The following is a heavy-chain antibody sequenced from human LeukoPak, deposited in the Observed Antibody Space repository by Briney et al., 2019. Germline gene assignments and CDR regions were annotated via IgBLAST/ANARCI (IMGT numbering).Heavy chain of an antibody. CDR3: AKQDYYDSSDTIDY. CDR2: IRYDGSNK. Sequence: GGSLRLSCVASGFTFSSYNMNWVRQAPGKGLEWVAFIRYDGSNKYYADSVKGRFTISRDNSKNTLYLQMNSLRAEDTAVYYCAKQDYYDSSDTIDYWGQGTLVTVSS. J-gene: IGHJ4*02. V-gene: IGHV3-30*02. CDR1: GFTFSSYN. D-gene: IGHD3-22*01.